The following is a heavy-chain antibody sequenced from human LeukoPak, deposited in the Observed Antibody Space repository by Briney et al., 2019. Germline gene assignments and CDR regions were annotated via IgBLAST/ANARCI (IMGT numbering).Heavy chain of an antibody. CDR2: ISGSGDST. CDR3: AKDLTTLTTSWFDP. V-gene: IGHV3-23*01. D-gene: IGHD4-17*01. Sequence: GGSLRLSCAASGFTFSSYAMSWVRQAPGKGLEGVSAISGSGDSTYYADSVKGRFTISRDNSKNTLSLQMYSLRAEDTAVYYCAKDLTTLTTSWFDPWGQGTLVTVSS. J-gene: IGHJ5*02. CDR1: GFTFSSYA.